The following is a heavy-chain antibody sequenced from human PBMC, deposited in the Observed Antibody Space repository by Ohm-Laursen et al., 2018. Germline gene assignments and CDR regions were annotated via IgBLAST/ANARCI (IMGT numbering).Heavy chain of an antibody. V-gene: IGHV1-58*01. CDR3: AADIGHGRYYDFWSGYYYGMDV. D-gene: IGHD3-3*01. CDR2: IVVGSGNT. CDR1: GFTLTSSA. Sequence: SSVKVSCKASGFTLTSSAVQWVRQARGQRLEWIGWIVVGSGNTNYAQKFQERVTITRDMSTSTAYMELSSLRSEDTAVYYCAADIGHGRYYDFWSGYYYGMDVWGQGTTVTVSS. J-gene: IGHJ6*02.